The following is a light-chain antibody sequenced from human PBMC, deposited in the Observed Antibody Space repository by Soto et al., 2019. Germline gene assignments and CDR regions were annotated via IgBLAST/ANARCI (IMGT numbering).Light chain of an antibody. J-gene: IGKJ1*01. Sequence: DIQLTQSPYTLSASVGERVTLTCRASQSISNWLAWYQQKPGKAPRLLIYQASTLEIGVPSRFSGSGSGTEFTLTISSLQPDDVAIYYCQQYNDYSWTFGQGTKVDIK. CDR1: QSISNW. CDR3: QQYNDYSWT. CDR2: QAS. V-gene: IGKV1-5*03.